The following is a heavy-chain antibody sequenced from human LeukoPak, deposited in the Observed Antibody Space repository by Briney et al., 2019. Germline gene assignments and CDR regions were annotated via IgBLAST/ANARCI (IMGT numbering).Heavy chain of an antibody. CDR2: INHFGST. V-gene: IGHV4-34*01. CDR1: GGSFSGYY. D-gene: IGHD5-18*01. J-gene: IGHJ4*02. CDR3: ARQGYSYGYLLDY. Sequence: PSETLSLTCAVYGGSFSGYYWNWIRQPPGKALEWIGEINHFGSTNYNPSLKSRVTISGDTSKNQFSLKVKSVTAADTAVYYCARQGYSYGYLLDYWGQGTLVTVSS.